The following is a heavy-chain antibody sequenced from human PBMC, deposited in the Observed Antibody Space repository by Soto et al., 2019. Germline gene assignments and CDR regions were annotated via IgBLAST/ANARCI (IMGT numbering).Heavy chain of an antibody. Sequence: PSEALSLTCTVSGGSISNGGYYWVWIRQHPGKGLEWIGYIYYSGSTYYNPSLKSRVTISVDTSKNQFSLKLRSVTAADTAVYYCANGVYSFMDVWGQGTTVTVSS. V-gene: IGHV4-31*03. D-gene: IGHD5-18*01. CDR2: IYYSGST. J-gene: IGHJ6*02. CDR3: ANGVYSFMDV. CDR1: GGSISNGGYY.